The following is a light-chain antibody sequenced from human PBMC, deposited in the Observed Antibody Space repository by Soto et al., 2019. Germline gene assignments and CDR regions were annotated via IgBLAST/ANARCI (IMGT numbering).Light chain of an antibody. CDR3: QQYGRSPPEFT. Sequence: EIVLTQSPGTLSLSAGERATLSCRASQTISSNYLAWYQQKPGQAPRLLIFGASYRATGIPDRFSGSGSGTDVTLTISRLEPEDFAVYYCQQYGRSPPEFTFGPGTKGDIK. V-gene: IGKV3-20*01. CDR1: QTISSNY. CDR2: GAS. J-gene: IGKJ3*01.